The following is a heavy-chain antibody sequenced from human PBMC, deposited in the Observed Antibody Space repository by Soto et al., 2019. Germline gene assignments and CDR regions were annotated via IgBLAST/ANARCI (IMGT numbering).Heavy chain of an antibody. CDR1: GFSFSSYG. CDR2: ISNSGGST. D-gene: IGHD3-22*01. Sequence: GGSLRLSCAASGFSFSSYGMTWVRKAPGKGLEWVSAISNSGGSTYYAGSVKGRFTISRDNSKSTLYLQMNSLSAEDTAVYYCAKDSYYDSHWFDPWGQGPLVTVS. CDR3: AKDSYYDSHWFDP. J-gene: IGHJ5*02. V-gene: IGHV3-23*01.